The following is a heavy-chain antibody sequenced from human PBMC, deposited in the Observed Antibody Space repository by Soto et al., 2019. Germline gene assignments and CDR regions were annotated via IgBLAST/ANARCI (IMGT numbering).Heavy chain of an antibody. CDR3: ARGSRYFDWSHYYYMDV. V-gene: IGHV1-8*01. D-gene: IGHD3-9*01. Sequence: ASVKVSCKASGYTFTSYDINWVRQATGQGLEWMGWMNPNSGNTGYAQKFQGRVTMTRNTSISTAYMELSSLRSEDTAVYYCARGSRYFDWSHYYYMDVWGKGTTVTVSS. J-gene: IGHJ6*03. CDR2: MNPNSGNT. CDR1: GYTFTSYD.